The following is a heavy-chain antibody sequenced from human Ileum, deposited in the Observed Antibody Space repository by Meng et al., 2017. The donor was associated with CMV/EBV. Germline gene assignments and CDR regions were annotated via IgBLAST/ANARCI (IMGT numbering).Heavy chain of an antibody. V-gene: IGHV5-51*01. Sequence: GESLKISCQGSGYSFTSYWIGWVRQMPGKGLEWMGIIYPGDSDTRYSPSFQGQVTISADKSTSTAYLQWSRLKATDTAMYYCARPPYYYESSGSYYWGQGTLVTVSS. D-gene: IGHD3-22*01. CDR2: IYPGDSDT. CDR3: ARPPYYYESSGSYY. J-gene: IGHJ4*02. CDR1: GYSFTSYW.